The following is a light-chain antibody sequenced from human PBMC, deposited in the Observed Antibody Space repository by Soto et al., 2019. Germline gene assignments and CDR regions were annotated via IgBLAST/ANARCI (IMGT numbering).Light chain of an antibody. CDR3: QQYGTSPPRYT. J-gene: IGKJ2*01. CDR2: GAS. CDR1: QSVSGRY. V-gene: IGKV3-20*01. Sequence: EIVLTQSPGTLSLSPGERVTLSCRASQSVSGRYLAWYQQRPGQAPRFLIYGASTRATGIPDRFSGSASGTDFTLTISRLEPEDFVVYYCQQYGTSPPRYTFGQGTKLEI.